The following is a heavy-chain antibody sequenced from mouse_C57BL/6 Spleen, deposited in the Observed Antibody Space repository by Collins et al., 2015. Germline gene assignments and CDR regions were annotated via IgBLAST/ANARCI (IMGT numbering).Heavy chain of an antibody. D-gene: IGHD1-1*01. V-gene: IGHV1-15*01. Sequence: QVQLQQSGAELVRPGASVTLSCKASGYTFTDYEIHWVKQTPVHGLEWIGAIDPEAGGTAYNQKFKGKAILTADKSSSTAYMELRSLTSEDSAVYYCTRFVGSRYWGQGTTLTVSS. CDR3: TRFVGSRY. CDR1: GYTFTDYE. J-gene: IGHJ2*01. CDR2: IDPEAGGT.